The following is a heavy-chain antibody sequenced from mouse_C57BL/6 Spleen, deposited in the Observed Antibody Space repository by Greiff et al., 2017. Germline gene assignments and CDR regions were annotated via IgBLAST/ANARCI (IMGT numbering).Heavy chain of an antibody. CDR3: ARGGGTGFDD. V-gene: IGHV5-17*01. Sequence: VKLMESGGGLVKPGGSLKLSCAASGFTFSDYGMHWVRQAPEKGLEWVAYISSGSSTIYYADTVKGRFTISRDNAKNTLFLQMASLRSEDTAMYYCARGGGTGFDDWGQGTTLTVSS. D-gene: IGHD4-1*01. CDR1: GFTFSDYG. J-gene: IGHJ2*01. CDR2: ISSGSSTI.